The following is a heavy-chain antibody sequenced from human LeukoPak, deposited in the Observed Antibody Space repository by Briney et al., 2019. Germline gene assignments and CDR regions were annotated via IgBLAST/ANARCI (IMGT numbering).Heavy chain of an antibody. CDR2: ISYDGSNK. V-gene: IGHV3-30*04. J-gene: IGHJ4*02. CDR3: ARDFSGYYFKFDY. D-gene: IGHD3-22*01. Sequence: GGSLRLSCTASGFTFGDYAMHWVRQAPGKGLEWVAVISYDGSNKYYADSVKGRFTISRDNSKNTLYLQMNSLRAEDTAVYYCARDFSGYYFKFDYWGQGTLVTVSS. CDR1: GFTFGDYA.